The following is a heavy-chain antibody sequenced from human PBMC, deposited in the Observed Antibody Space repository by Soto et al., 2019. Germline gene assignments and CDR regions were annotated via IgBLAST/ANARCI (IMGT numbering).Heavy chain of an antibody. CDR3: ARGPSADKIDY. D-gene: IGHD3-3*01. Sequence: QVQLQESGPGLVEPSQTLSLTCTVSGDSISSGYFWSWIRQSPGKGLEWIGHTYNSGTTYNNPSLRSRGTISIDTSRNQFSLRLTSVTAADTAVYYCARGPSADKIDYWCQGTLVTVSS. CDR1: GDSISSGYF. J-gene: IGHJ4*02. CDR2: TYNSGTT. V-gene: IGHV4-30-4*01.